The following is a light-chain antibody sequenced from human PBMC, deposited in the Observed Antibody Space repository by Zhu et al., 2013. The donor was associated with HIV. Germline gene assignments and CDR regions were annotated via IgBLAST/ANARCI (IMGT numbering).Light chain of an antibody. J-gene: IGLJ2*01. CDR3: SSYTSSNTPV. Sequence: QSALTQPPSASGSPGQSVTISCTGSSSDVGGYNYVSWYQQHPGKAPKLMIYEVSKRPSGVPDRFSGSKSGNTASLTVSGLQAEDEGDYYCSSYTSSNTPVFGGGTKLTVL. CDR2: EVS. V-gene: IGLV2-8*01. CDR1: SSDVGGYNY.